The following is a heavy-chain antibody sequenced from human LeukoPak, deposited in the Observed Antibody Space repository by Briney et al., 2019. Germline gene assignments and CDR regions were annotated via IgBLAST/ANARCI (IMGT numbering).Heavy chain of an antibody. V-gene: IGHV3-43D*03. CDR2: ISWDGGST. Sequence: GGSLRLSCAASGFTFSNYWMHWVRQAPGKGLEWVSLISWDGGSTYYADSVKGRFTISRDNSKNSLYLQMNSLRAEDTALYYCAKDGVRYGSGVRGHYYYYMDVWGKGTTVTVSS. D-gene: IGHD3-10*01. CDR1: GFTFSNYW. J-gene: IGHJ6*03. CDR3: AKDGVRYGSGVRGHYYYYMDV.